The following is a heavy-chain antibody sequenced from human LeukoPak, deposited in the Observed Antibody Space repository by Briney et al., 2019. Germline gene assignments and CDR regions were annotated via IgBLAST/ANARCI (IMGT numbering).Heavy chain of an antibody. CDR1: GGSISSYY. V-gene: IGHV4-59*01. J-gene: IGHJ3*02. CDR3: ARGYSSSWTRAFDI. CDR2: IYYSGST. Sequence: PSETLPLTCTVSGGSISSYYWSWIPQPPGKGLEWIGYIYYSGSTNYNPSLKSRVTISVDTSKNQFSLKLSSVTAADTAVYYCARGYSSSWTRAFDIWGQGTMVTVSS. D-gene: IGHD6-13*01.